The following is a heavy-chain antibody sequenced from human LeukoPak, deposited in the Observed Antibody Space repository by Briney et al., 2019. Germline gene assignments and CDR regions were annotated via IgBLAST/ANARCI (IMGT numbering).Heavy chain of an antibody. V-gene: IGHV3-33*01. CDR1: GFTFSSYG. Sequence: PGRSLRLSCAASGFTFSSYGMHWVRQAPGKGLEWVAVMWYDGSNKYYADSVKGRFTISRDNSKNTLYLQMNSLRAEDTAVYYCARKHKKYYYDSSGLGDIDYWGQGTLVTVSS. CDR3: ARKHKKYYYDSSGLGDIDY. J-gene: IGHJ4*02. D-gene: IGHD3-22*01. CDR2: MWYDGSNK.